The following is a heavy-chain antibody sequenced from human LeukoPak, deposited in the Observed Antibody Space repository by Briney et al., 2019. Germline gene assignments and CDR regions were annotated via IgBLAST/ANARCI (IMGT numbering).Heavy chain of an antibody. J-gene: IGHJ4*02. Sequence: SQTLSLTCTVSGGSISSGSYYWSWIRQPAGKGLEWIRRIYTSGSTNYNPSLKSRVTISVDTSKNQFSLKLSSVTAADTAVYYCARDHYVAAAVEIVWGQGTLVTVSS. CDR1: GGSISSGSYY. CDR3: ARDHYVAAAVEIV. D-gene: IGHD6-13*01. CDR2: IYTSGST. V-gene: IGHV4-61*02.